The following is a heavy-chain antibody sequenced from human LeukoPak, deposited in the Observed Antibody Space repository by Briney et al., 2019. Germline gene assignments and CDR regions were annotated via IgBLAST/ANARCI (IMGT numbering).Heavy chain of an antibody. CDR1: GFTFSSYA. Sequence: GGSLRLSCAASGFTFSSYAMSWVRQAPGKGLEWVSAISGSAGSTYYADSVRGRFTISRDNSKNTLYLQMNSLRAEDTAVYYCAKPLTTVTPGAIDYWGQGTLVTVSS. J-gene: IGHJ4*02. CDR2: ISGSAGST. D-gene: IGHD4-17*01. CDR3: AKPLTTVTPGAIDY. V-gene: IGHV3-23*01.